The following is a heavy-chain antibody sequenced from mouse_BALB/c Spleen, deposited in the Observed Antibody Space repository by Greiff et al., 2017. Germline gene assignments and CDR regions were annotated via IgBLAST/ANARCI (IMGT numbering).Heavy chain of an antibody. Sequence: EVQGVESGGGLVKPGGSLKLSCAASGFTFSSYTMSWVRQTPEKRLEWVATISSGGSYTYYPDSVKGRFTISRDNAKNTLYLQMSSLKSEDTAMYYCTRVLGRAMDYWGQGTSVTVSS. CDR1: GFTFSSYT. J-gene: IGHJ4*01. CDR2: ISSGGSYT. CDR3: TRVLGRAMDY. V-gene: IGHV5-6-4*01. D-gene: IGHD4-1*01.